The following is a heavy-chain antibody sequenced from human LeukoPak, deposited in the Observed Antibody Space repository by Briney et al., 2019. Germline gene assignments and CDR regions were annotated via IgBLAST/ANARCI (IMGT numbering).Heavy chain of an antibody. CDR1: GFTFSSYA. CDR2: ISGSGAIT. J-gene: IGHJ4*02. Sequence: GGSLRLSCAASGFTFSSYAMSWVRQAPGKGLEWVSAISGSGAITYYADSVKGRFTISRDNAKNSLYLQMNSLRAEDTALYYCARVPSYYDILTGYPLTYYFDYWGQGTLVTVSS. D-gene: IGHD3-9*01. CDR3: ARVPSYYDILTGYPLTYYFDY. V-gene: IGHV3-23*01.